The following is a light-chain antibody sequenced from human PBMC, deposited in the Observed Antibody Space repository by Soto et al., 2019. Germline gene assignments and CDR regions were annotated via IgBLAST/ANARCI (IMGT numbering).Light chain of an antibody. CDR2: DVT. V-gene: IGLV2-14*01. J-gene: IGLJ1*01. CDR1: SSDVGDNNY. Sequence: QSVLTQPASVSGSPGQSITISCTGTSSDVGDNNYVSWYQQHPGKAPKLMIYDVTHRPSGISNRFSGSKSGNTASLTISGLQAEDEADYYCSSYTSSSTLYVFVTGTKLNVL. CDR3: SSYTSSSTLYV.